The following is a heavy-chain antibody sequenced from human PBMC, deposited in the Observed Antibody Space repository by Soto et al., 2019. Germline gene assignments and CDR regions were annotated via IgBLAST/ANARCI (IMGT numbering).Heavy chain of an antibody. D-gene: IGHD2-2*01. CDR1: GYTFTSYY. CDR3: ARPPAVSHDYYYGMDV. CDR2: INPSGGST. J-gene: IGHJ6*02. Sequence: QVQLVQSGAEVQKPGASVKVSCKASGYTFTSYYMHWVRQAPGQGLEWMGIINPSGGSTSYAQKFQGRVTRTRDTSTSTVDMELSSLRSEDTAVYYCARPPAVSHDYYYGMDVWGQGTTVTVSS. V-gene: IGHV1-46*03.